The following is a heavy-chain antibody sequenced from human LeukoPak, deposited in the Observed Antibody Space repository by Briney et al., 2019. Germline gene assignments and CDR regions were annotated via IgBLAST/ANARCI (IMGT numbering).Heavy chain of an antibody. Sequence: PGGSLRLSCAASGFTFSSYGMHWVRQAPGKGLEWVAVISYDGSNKYYADSVKGRFTISRDNSKNTLYLQMNSLRAEDTAVYHCARLGQGYYYDSSGYFDYWGQGTLVTVSS. CDR2: ISYDGSNK. J-gene: IGHJ4*02. CDR3: ARLGQGYYYDSSGYFDY. D-gene: IGHD3-22*01. CDR1: GFTFSSYG. V-gene: IGHV3-30*03.